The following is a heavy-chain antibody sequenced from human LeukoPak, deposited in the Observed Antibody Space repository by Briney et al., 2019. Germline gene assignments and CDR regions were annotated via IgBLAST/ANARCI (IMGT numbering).Heavy chain of an antibody. D-gene: IGHD6-19*01. CDR3: AKEPHSSGWDWRWSD. CDR1: GLTFSSHT. J-gene: IGHJ4*02. V-gene: IGHV3-23*01. CDR2: IRGSGGST. Sequence: GGSLRLSCAASGLTFSSHTMTWARQAPGKGLEWVSAIRGSGGSTYNADAVKGRFTISRDNSKNTLYLQMNSLRAEDTAVYYCAKEPHSSGWDWRWSDWGQGTLVTVSS.